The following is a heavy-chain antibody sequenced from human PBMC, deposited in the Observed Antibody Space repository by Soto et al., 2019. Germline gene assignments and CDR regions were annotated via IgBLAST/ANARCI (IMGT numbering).Heavy chain of an antibody. Sequence: QVQLVESGGGLVKPGGSLRLSCAASGFTFSDYYMSWVRQAPGKGLEWVAYISSGGGIKYYADSVKGRFTISRDNAKNSLYLQMNSVRGEDTAVYYCARDLYAERCFDYWGQGTLVTVSS. D-gene: IGHD2-8*01. J-gene: IGHJ4*02. V-gene: IGHV3-11*01. CDR1: GFTFSDYY. CDR2: ISSGGGIK. CDR3: ARDLYAERCFDY.